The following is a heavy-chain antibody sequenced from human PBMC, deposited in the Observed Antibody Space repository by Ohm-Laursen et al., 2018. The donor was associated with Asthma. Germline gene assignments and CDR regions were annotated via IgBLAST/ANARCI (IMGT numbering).Heavy chain of an antibody. D-gene: IGHD6-13*01. CDR3: ARRIAAAGKDPYYYYGMDV. CDR2: ISYDGSNK. J-gene: IGHJ6*02. V-gene: IGHV3-30-3*01. CDR1: GFTFSSYA. Sequence: SLRLSCAASGFTFSSYAMHWVRQAPGKGLEWVAVISYDGSNKYYADSVKGRFTISRDNSKNTLYLQMNSLRAEDTAVYYCARRIAAAGKDPYYYYGMDVWDQGTTVTVSS.